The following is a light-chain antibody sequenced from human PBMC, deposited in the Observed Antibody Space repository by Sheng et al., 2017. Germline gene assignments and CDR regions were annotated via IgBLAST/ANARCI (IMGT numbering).Light chain of an antibody. CDR1: QGISNY. Sequence: DIQLTQSPSFLSASVGDRVTITCRARQGISNYLAWYQQKPGKAPNLLIYAASTLHSGVPSRFSGSGSGTEFSLTISSLQPEDFATYYCLQLKSYPLTFGPGTKVDIK. CDR3: LQLKSYPLT. CDR2: AAS. J-gene: IGKJ3*01. V-gene: IGKV1-9*01.